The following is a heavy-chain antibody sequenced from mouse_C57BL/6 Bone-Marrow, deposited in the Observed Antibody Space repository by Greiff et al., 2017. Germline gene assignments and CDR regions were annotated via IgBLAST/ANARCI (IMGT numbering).Heavy chain of an antibody. D-gene: IGHD2-3*01. V-gene: IGHV1-50*01. CDR1: GYTFTSYW. CDR2: IDPSASYT. Sequence: QVQLQQPGAELVKPGASVKLSCKASGYTFTSYWMQWVKQRPGQGLEWIGEIDPSASYTNYNQKFKGKATLTVDTSSSTAYMQLSSLTSEDSAVYYCARDGYYYAMDYWGQGTSVTVSS. CDR3: ARDGYYYAMDY. J-gene: IGHJ4*01.